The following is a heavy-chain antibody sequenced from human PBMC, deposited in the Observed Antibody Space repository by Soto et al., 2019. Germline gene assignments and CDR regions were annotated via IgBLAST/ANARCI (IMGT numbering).Heavy chain of an antibody. Sequence: QLQLQESGPGLVKPSETLSLTCTVSGGSISSSSYYWGWIRQPPGKGLEWIGSIYYSGSTYYNPYLKSRVTTSVDTTTNQFSLKLSSVPAADTAVYYCARHTPAISISDHWGQGTLVTVSS. J-gene: IGHJ4*02. CDR2: IYYSGST. CDR1: GGSISSSSYY. V-gene: IGHV4-39*01. CDR3: ARHTPAISISDH. D-gene: IGHD2-15*01.